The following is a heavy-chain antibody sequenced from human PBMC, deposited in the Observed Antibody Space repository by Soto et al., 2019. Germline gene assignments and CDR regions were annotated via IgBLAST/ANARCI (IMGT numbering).Heavy chain of an antibody. CDR1: GFALSSYW. Sequence: EVQMVEPGGGLVQAWWSLRLSCAASGFALSSYWMHWVRRVPGKGLVWVSRINPDGRRIDYADSVRGRFTISRDNAKNTLFLQMNNLRAEDTALYHCARVPVGAYGKFDPWGQGTLVTVSS. J-gene: IGHJ5*02. CDR2: INPDGRRI. D-gene: IGHD2-8*02. V-gene: IGHV3-74*01. CDR3: ARVPVGAYGKFDP.